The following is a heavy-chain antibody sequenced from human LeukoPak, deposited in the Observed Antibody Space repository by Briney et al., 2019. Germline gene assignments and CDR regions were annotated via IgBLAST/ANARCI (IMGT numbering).Heavy chain of an antibody. CDR1: GGSISSGTCY. Sequence: SETLSLTCTASGGSISSGTCYWGWIRQPPGKGLEWIGTIYYSGSTYYNPSLKSRVTISVDTSKNQFSLKLSSVTAADTAVYYCARHERSGTYFFDYWGQGTLVTVSS. V-gene: IGHV4-39*01. D-gene: IGHD1-26*01. J-gene: IGHJ4*02. CDR3: ARHERSGTYFFDY. CDR2: IYYSGST.